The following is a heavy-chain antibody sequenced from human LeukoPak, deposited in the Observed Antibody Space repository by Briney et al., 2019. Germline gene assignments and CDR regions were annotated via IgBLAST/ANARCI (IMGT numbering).Heavy chain of an antibody. CDR2: ISAYNGNT. CDR3: ASTPPDDILTGYPPKVDVHYGMDV. Sequence: VSVKVSCKASGYTFTSYGISWVRQAPGQGLEWMGWISAYNGNTNYAQKLQGRVTMTTDTSTSTAYMELRSLRSDDTAVYYCASTPPDDILTGYPPKVDVHYGMDVWGQGTTVTVSS. CDR1: GYTFTSYG. D-gene: IGHD3-9*01. J-gene: IGHJ6*02. V-gene: IGHV1-18*01.